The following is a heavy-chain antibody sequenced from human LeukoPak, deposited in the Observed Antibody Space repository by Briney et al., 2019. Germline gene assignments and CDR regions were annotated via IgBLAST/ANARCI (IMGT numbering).Heavy chain of an antibody. CDR3: ARPIRNSGFPFDY. Sequence: GGSLRLSCTASGFTFSSYWMSWVRQAPGKGLEWVANTKQDGSEKYYVDSVKGRFTISRDNAKNSLYLQMDSLRAEDTAVYYCARPIRNSGFPFDYWGQGTLVTVSS. CDR1: GFTFSSYW. J-gene: IGHJ4*02. V-gene: IGHV3-7*01. D-gene: IGHD2/OR15-2a*01. CDR2: TKQDGSEK.